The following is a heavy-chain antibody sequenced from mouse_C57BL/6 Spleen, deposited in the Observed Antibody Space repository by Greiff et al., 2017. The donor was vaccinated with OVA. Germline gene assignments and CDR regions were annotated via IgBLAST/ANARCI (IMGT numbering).Heavy chain of an antibody. D-gene: IGHD2-2*01. CDR1: GFTFSSYG. CDR2: ISSGGSYT. CDR3: ARHGGYDVLWYFDV. J-gene: IGHJ1*03. V-gene: IGHV5-6*01. Sequence: EVKLVESGGDLVKPGGSLKLSCAASGFTFSSYGMSWVRQTPDKRLEWVATISSGGSYTYYPDSVKGRFTISRDNAKNTLYLQMSSLKSEDTAMYYCARHGGYDVLWYFDVWGTGTTVTVSS.